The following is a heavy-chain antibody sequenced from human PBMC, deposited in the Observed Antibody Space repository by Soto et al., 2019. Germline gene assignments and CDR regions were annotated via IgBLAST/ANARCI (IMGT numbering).Heavy chain of an antibody. CDR1: AGSLRSGSYY. Sequence: SETLSLTCTVSAGSLRSGSYYGSWIRQPPGKGLEWIGYIYYSGSTNYNPSLKSRVTISVDTSKNQFSLKLSSVTAADTAVYYCAREGYSSSRGWFAPCGQGTLV. CDR3: AREGYSSSRGWFAP. D-gene: IGHD6-6*01. J-gene: IGHJ5*02. V-gene: IGHV4-61*01. CDR2: IYYSGST.